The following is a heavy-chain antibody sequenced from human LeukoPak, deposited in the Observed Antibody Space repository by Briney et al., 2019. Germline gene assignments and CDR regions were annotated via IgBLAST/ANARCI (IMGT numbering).Heavy chain of an antibody. CDR1: GGSFSGYY. J-gene: IGHJ4*02. D-gene: IGHD3-3*01. CDR3: ARGQPYDFWSGYYFDY. CDR2: INHSGST. Sequence: PSETLSLTCAVYGGSFSGYYWSWIRQPPGKGLEWIGEINHSGSTNYDPSLKSRVTISVDTSKNQFSLKLSSVTAADTAVYYCARGQPYDFWSGYYFDYWGQGTLVTVSS. V-gene: IGHV4-34*09.